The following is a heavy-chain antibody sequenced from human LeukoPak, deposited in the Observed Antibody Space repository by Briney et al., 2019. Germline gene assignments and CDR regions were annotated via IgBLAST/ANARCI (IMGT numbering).Heavy chain of an antibody. Sequence: PGGSLRLSCAASGFSFSGYWMTWVRQAPGKGLEWVANIKEDGSEKYYVDSEKGRFNISRDNAKNSLYLQMNSLTAEDTALYYCARGGYYPDVWGKGTTATVSS. J-gene: IGHJ6*04. V-gene: IGHV3-7*03. D-gene: IGHD3-16*01. CDR1: GFSFSGYW. CDR3: ARGGYYPDV. CDR2: IKEDGSEK.